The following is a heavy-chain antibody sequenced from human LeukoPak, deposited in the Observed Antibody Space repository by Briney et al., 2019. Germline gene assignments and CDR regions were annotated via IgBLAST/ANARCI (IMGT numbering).Heavy chain of an antibody. CDR1: GFTFSSYS. D-gene: IGHD2-2*01. J-gene: IGHJ3*02. Sequence: GGSLRLSCEASGFTFSSYSMNWVRQAPGKGLEWVSSISSSSSYIYYADSVKGRFTISRDNAKNSLYLQMNSLRAEDTAVYYCARDRYCSSTSCYAGGAFDIWGQGTMVTVSS. CDR3: ARDRYCSSTSCYAGGAFDI. CDR2: ISSSSSYI. V-gene: IGHV3-21*01.